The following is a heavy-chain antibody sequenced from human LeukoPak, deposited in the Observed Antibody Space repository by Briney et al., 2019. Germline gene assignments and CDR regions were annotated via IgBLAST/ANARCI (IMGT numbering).Heavy chain of an antibody. J-gene: IGHJ4*02. CDR2: INAGNGNT. V-gene: IGHV1-3*03. CDR3: ARGRIAAAGTRLYYFDY. CDR1: GYTFTSYA. D-gene: IGHD6-13*01. Sequence: GASVKDSCKASGYTFTSYAMHWVRQAPGQRLEWMGWINAGNGNTKYSQEFQGRVTITRDTSASTAYMELSSLRSEDMAVYYCARGRIAAAGTRLYYFDYWGQGTLVTVSS.